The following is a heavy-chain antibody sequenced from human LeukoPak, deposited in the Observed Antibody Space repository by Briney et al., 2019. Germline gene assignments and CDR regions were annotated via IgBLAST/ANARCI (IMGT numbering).Heavy chain of an antibody. V-gene: IGHV3-48*04. D-gene: IGHD3-10*01. CDR3: ARGVGTSNYKGHRFET. CDR2: IKSNGDTI. CDR1: GFNSSAHT. J-gene: IGHJ3*01. Sequence: PGGPLELSWAASGFNSSAHTRNWVAQAPGKGLKWVPYIKSNGDTIHYADSVKGRFTISRDNAKNSLYLQMNSLGADDTAVYYCARGVGTSNYKGHRFETWGQGTMVTVSS.